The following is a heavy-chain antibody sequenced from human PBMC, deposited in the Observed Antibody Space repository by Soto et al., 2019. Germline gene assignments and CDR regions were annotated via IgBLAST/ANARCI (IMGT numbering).Heavy chain of an antibody. CDR1: GYSFTSYW. CDR3: ARLPRPYSSSSLNDAFDI. J-gene: IGHJ3*02. V-gene: IGHV5-51*01. Sequence: GESLKISCKGSGYSFTSYWIGWVRQMPGKGLEWMGIIYPGDSDTRYSPSFQGQVTISADKSISTAYLQWSSLKASDTAMYYCARLPRPYSSSSLNDAFDIWGQGTMVTVSS. CDR2: IYPGDSDT. D-gene: IGHD6-6*01.